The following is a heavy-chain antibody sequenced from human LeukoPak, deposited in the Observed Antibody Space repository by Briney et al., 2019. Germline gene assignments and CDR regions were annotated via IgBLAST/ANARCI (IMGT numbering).Heavy chain of an antibody. Sequence: SGPTLVIPTQTLTLTCTFSGFSLSTSEVGVGWTRQPPGKALEWLALIYWDDDKRYSPSLKSRLTIRKDTSKNQVVLTMTNMDPVDTATYYCAHTMYCSGGTCYYFDYWGQGTLVTVSS. D-gene: IGHD2-15*01. CDR3: AHTMYCSGGTCYYFDY. V-gene: IGHV2-5*02. CDR2: IYWDDDK. J-gene: IGHJ4*02. CDR1: GFSLSTSEVG.